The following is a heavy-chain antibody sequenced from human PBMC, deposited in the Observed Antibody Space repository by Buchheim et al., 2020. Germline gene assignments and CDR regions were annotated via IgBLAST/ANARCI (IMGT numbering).Heavy chain of an antibody. D-gene: IGHD3-10*01. Sequence: QVQLVESGGGLVKPGGSLRLSCAASGFTFSDYYMSWIRQAPGKGLEWVSYISSSSSYTNYADSVKGRFPISREHAKNSLYLQMNSLRAEDTAVYYCARDWWFGEFDGKNWFDPWGQGTL. J-gene: IGHJ5*02. CDR2: ISSSSSYT. CDR3: ARDWWFGEFDGKNWFDP. V-gene: IGHV3-11*06. CDR1: GFTFSDYY.